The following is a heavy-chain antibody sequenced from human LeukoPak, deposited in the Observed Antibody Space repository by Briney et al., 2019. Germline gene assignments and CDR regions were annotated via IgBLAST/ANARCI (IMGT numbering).Heavy chain of an antibody. J-gene: IGHJ2*01. CDR2: IYYSGST. D-gene: IGHD3-22*01. V-gene: IGHV4-59*01. Sequence: SETLSLTCTVSGGSISSYYWSWIRQPPGKGLEWIGYIYYSGSTNYNPSLKSRVTISVDTSKNQFSLKLSSVTAADTAVYYCARELEYDSSGYPVRYFDLWGRGTLVTVSS. CDR3: ARELEYDSSGYPVRYFDL. CDR1: GGSISSYY.